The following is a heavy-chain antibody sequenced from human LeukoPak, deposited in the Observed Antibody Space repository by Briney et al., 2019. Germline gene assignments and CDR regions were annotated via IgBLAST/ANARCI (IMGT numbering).Heavy chain of an antibody. CDR3: SKGESITFYYDSSGSG. D-gene: IGHD3-22*01. CDR1: GFSFSSYG. Sequence: AGGSLRLSCAASGFSFSSYGMNWVRQIPGKGLEWVAGISYDGRNKYYGHSVKGRFTISRDNPKKTLYLQMNSLRVEDTAVYYCSKGESITFYYDSSGSGWGQGTLVTVSS. V-gene: IGHV3-30*18. CDR2: ISYDGRNK. J-gene: IGHJ4*02.